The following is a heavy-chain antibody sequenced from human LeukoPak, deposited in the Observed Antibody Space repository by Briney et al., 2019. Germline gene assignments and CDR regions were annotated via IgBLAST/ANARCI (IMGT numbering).Heavy chain of an antibody. CDR3: ARGGGFGYYYMDV. CDR1: GGSISSYY. J-gene: IGHJ6*03. CDR2: IYYSGST. V-gene: IGHV4-59*01. Sequence: SETLSLTCTVSGGSISSYYWSWIRQPPGKGLEWIGYIYYSGSTNYNPSLKSRVTISVDTSKNQFSLKLSSVTAADTAVYYCARGGGFGYYYMDVWGKGTTVTVSS. D-gene: IGHD1-26*01.